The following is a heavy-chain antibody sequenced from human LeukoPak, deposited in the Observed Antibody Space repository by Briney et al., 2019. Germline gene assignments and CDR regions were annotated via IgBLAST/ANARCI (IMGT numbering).Heavy chain of an antibody. J-gene: IGHJ4*02. CDR2: IYYSGST. V-gene: IGHV4-39*01. Sequence: SETLSLTCTVSGGSISSSSYYWGRSRQPPGKGMESIGSIYYSGSTYYNPSLKSRVTISVATSKNQFSLKLSSVTAADTAVYYCARMPSITRGYFDYWGQGTLVTVSS. CDR3: ARMPSITRGYFDY. CDR1: GGSISSSSYY. D-gene: IGHD3-10*01.